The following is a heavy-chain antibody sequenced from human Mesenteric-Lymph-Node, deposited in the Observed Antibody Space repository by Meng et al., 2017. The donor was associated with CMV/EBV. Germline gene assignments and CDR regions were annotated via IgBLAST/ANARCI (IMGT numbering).Heavy chain of an antibody. J-gene: IGHJ6*02. CDR3: ARDNGGIAARPGDYYYYYGMDV. CDR2: IYYSGST. D-gene: IGHD6-6*01. V-gene: IGHV4-59*01. CDR1: GGSISSYY. Sequence: GSLRLSCTVSGGSISSYYWSWIRQPPGKGLEWIGYIYYSGSTNYNPSLKSRVTISVDTSKNQFSLKLSSVTAADTAVYYCARDNGGIAARPGDYYYYYGMDVWGQGTTVTVSS.